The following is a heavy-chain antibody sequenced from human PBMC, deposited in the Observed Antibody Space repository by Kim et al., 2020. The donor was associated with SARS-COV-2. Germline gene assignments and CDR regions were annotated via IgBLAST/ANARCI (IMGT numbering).Heavy chain of an antibody. CDR2: ISSSGSTI. D-gene: IGHD4-17*01. J-gene: IGHJ4*02. V-gene: IGHV3-48*03. Sequence: GGSLRLSCAASGFTFSSYEMNWVRQAPGKGLEWVSYISSSGSTIYYVDSVKGRFTISRDNAKNSLYLQMNSLRAEDTAVYYCAMMPSPYGGNSGHAALDNWGQGTLVTVSS. CDR1: GFTFSSYE. CDR3: AMMPSPYGGNSGHAALDN.